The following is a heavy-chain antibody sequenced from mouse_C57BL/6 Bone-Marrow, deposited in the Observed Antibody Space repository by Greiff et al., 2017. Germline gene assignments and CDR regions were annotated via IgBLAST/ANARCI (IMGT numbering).Heavy chain of an antibody. Sequence: QVQLQQPGAELVMPGASVKLSCKASGYTFTSYWMHWVKQRPGQGLEWIGEIDPSDSYTNYNQKFKGKSTLTVDKSSSTAYMQLSSLTSEDSAVYYCARFGSSSDYWGQGPTLTVSS. V-gene: IGHV1-69*01. D-gene: IGHD1-1*01. CDR3: ARFGSSSDY. CDR2: IDPSDSYT. CDR1: GYTFTSYW. J-gene: IGHJ2*01.